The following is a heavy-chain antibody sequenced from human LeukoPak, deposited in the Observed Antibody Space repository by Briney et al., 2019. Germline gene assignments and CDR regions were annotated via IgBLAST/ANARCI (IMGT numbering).Heavy chain of an antibody. V-gene: IGHV3-9*01. CDR3: AKALGHCSSTSCYNWFDP. CDR1: GFTFDDYA. D-gene: IGHD2-2*01. CDR2: ISWNSGSI. J-gene: IGHJ5*02. Sequence: QPGRSLRLSCAASGFTFDDYAMHWVRQAPGKGLEWVSGISWNSGSIGYADSVKGRFTISRDNAKNSLYLQMNSLRAEDTALYYCAKALGHCSSTSCYNWFDPWGQGTLVTVSS.